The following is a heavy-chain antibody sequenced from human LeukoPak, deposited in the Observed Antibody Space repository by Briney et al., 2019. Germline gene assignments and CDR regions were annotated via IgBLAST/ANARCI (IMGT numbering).Heavy chain of an antibody. CDR2: ISSSGSTI. J-gene: IGHJ6*02. V-gene: IGHV3-48*03. CDR1: GFTFSSYE. CDR3: ARDAREDGMDV. Sequence: QPGGSLRLSCAASGFTFSSYEMNWVRQAPGKGLEWVSYISSSGSTIHYADSVKGRFTISRDNAKNSLYLQMNSLRAEDTAVYYCARDAREDGMDVWGQGTTVTVSS.